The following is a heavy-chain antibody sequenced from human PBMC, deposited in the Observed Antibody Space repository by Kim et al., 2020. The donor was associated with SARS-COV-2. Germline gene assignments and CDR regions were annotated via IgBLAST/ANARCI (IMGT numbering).Heavy chain of an antibody. CDR2: INPSGGST. CDR1: GYTFTSYY. D-gene: IGHD6-13*01. Sequence: ASVKVSCKASGYTFTSYYMHWVRQAPGQGLEWMGIINPSGGSTSYAQKFQGRVTMTRDTSTSTVYMELSSLRSEDTAVYYCARSFLSSSWYSGDWFDPWGQGTLVTVSS. J-gene: IGHJ5*02. V-gene: IGHV1-46*01. CDR3: ARSFLSSSWYSGDWFDP.